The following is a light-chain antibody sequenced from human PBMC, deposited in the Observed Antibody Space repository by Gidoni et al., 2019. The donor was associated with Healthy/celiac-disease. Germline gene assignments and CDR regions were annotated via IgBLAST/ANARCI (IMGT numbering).Light chain of an antibody. Sequence: SVGDRVTITCQASQDISNYLNWYQQKPGKAPKLLIYDASNLETGVPSRFSGSGSGTDFTFTISSLQPEAIATYYCQQYDNLPLYSFGQGTKLEIK. CDR1: QDISNY. CDR2: DAS. V-gene: IGKV1-33*01. J-gene: IGKJ2*03. CDR3: QQYDNLPLYS.